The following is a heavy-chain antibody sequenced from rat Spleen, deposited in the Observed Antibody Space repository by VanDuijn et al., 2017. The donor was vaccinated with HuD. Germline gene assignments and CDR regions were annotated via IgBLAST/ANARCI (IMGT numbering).Heavy chain of an antibody. CDR2: ISYGDRSGHSST. CDR1: GFTFSDSG. D-gene: IGHD1-6*01. V-gene: IGHV5-29*01. J-gene: IGHJ2*01. Sequence: EVQLVESGGGLVQPGRSLKLSCAASGFTFSDSGMAWVRQAPTKGLEWVATISYGDRSGHSSTYYRDSVKGRFTISRDNAKSALSLQMDSLRSEDTATYYCARRHYGYTDYFDYWGQGVMVTVSS. CDR3: ARRHYGYTDYFDY.